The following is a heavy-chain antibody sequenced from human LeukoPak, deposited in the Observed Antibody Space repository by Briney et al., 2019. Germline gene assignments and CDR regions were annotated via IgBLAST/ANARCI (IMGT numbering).Heavy chain of an antibody. CDR1: GFTFSSNW. CDR2: IVRRSDGGTT. J-gene: IGHJ4*02. V-gene: IGHV3-15*04. CDR3: TTLTMIAVHFDF. D-gene: IGHD3-22*01. Sequence: GGSLRLSCAASGFTFSSNWMSWVRQAPGKGLEWVGRIVRRSDGGTTDYAAPVKGRFSISRDDSKNTLYLQMNSLKTEDTAVYYCTTLTMIAVHFDFWGQGTLVTVSS.